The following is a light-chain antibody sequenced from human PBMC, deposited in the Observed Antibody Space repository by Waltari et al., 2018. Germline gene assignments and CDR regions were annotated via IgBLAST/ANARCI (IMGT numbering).Light chain of an antibody. CDR2: EVS. V-gene: IGLV2-14*01. Sequence: QSALTQPASVSGSLGQSITISCTGTSSHDGGYNFVSWYQQDPGKAPKLMIYEVSNRPSGVPNRFSGSKSGNTASLTISGLQAEDEADYYCSSHTTSSIWVFGGGTKVTVL. CDR3: SSHTTSSIWV. J-gene: IGLJ3*02. CDR1: SSHDGGYNF.